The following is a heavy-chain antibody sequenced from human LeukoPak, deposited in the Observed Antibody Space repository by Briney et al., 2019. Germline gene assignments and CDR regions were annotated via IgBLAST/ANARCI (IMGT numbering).Heavy chain of an antibody. Sequence: QSGGSLRLSCAASGFTFSTFLMSWVRQAPGKGLEWVANINQDGSEKYYVDSMKGRFTVSRDNAKNSLYLQMDSLRAEDTAVYYCARGGTFVSDYWGQGTLVTVSS. CDR3: ARGGTFVSDY. V-gene: IGHV3-7*01. CDR1: GFTFSTFL. D-gene: IGHD1-1*01. J-gene: IGHJ4*02. CDR2: INQDGSEK.